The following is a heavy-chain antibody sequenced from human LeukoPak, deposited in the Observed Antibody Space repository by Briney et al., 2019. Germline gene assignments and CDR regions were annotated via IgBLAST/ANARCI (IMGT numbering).Heavy chain of an antibody. D-gene: IGHD5-18*01. V-gene: IGHV4-39*02. J-gene: IGHJ4*02. Sequence: SETLSLTCTVSGGSISSSSYYWGWIRQSPGKGLEWIGSIYYSGSTYYNPSLKSRVTISVDTSKNHFSLKLSSVTAADTAVYYCARWGSYGFDYWGQGTLVTVSS. CDR3: ARWGSYGFDY. CDR2: IYYSGST. CDR1: GGSISSSSYY.